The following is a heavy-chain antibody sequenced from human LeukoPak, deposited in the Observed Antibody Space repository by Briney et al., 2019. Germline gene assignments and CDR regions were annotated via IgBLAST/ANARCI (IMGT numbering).Heavy chain of an antibody. Sequence: GESLKISCKGSGYSFTSYWIGWVRQMPGKGLEWMGIIYPGDSDTRFSPSFQGQVTISADKSISTAFLQWSSLKASDTAMYYCARHVGMYCSSISCPPYYYYYYMDVWGKGTTVTVSS. CDR3: ARHVGMYCSSISCPPYYYYYYMDV. V-gene: IGHV5-51*01. J-gene: IGHJ6*03. CDR1: GYSFTSYW. CDR2: IYPGDSDT. D-gene: IGHD2-2*01.